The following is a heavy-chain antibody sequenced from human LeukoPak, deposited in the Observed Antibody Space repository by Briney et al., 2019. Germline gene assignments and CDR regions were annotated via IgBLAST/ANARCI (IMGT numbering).Heavy chain of an antibody. D-gene: IGHD1-26*01. CDR2: ISYSGST. J-gene: IGHJ4*02. V-gene: IGHV4-59*01. Sequence: SETLSLTCSVSNYSISRTYHWSWIRQPPGKGLEWIGYISYSGSTNYNPSLKSRVTLSLDTSKNQFSLKLSSVTAADTAMFYCARNTGSHYDRTREFDYWGQGTLVTVSS. CDR1: NYSISRTYH. CDR3: ARNTGSHYDRTREFDY.